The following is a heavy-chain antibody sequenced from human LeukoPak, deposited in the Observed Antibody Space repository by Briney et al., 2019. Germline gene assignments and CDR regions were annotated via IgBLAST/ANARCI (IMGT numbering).Heavy chain of an antibody. CDR3: AKAELGVDTFFDY. Sequence: GGSLRLSCAASGFTFSDYALGWVRQAPGRGLEWVATLSGSGAGTYYSDSVQGRFTISRDNSRRTLFLQMNSLRAEDTAFYYCAKAELGVDTFFDYWGQGTLVTVSS. CDR2: LSGSGAGT. D-gene: IGHD3-3*01. J-gene: IGHJ4*02. V-gene: IGHV3-23*01. CDR1: GFTFSDYA.